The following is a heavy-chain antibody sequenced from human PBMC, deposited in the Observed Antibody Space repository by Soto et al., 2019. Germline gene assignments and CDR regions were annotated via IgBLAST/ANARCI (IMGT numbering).Heavy chain of an antibody. J-gene: IGHJ4*02. V-gene: IGHV4-31*03. D-gene: IGHD2-8*01. CDR2: IYYSGST. CDR3: ARVGRVYAIRDY. Sequence: QVQLQESGPGLVKPSQTLSLTCTVSGGSISSGGYYWSWIRQHPGKGLEWIGYIYYSGSTYYNQSLQSRVTIEVDTSKNQFSLKRSSVTAADTAVYYCARVGRVYAIRDYWGQGTLVNVSS. CDR1: GGSISSGGYY.